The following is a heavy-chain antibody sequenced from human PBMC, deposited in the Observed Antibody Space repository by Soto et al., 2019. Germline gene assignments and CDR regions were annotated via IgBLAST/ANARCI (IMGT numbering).Heavy chain of an antibody. V-gene: IGHV3-7*05. J-gene: IGHJ6*02. CDR2: INQDGSDK. Sequence: EVQLVESGGDLVQPGGSLRLSCAASGFTFNNYWMSWVRQAPGKGLEWVVNINQDGSDKYYVDSVKGRFTISRDNAKNSVYLQMNSLRAEDTAVYYCARERGRVAGRCFYPGMDVWGQGTTVIVSS. CDR3: ARERGRVAGRCFYPGMDV. D-gene: IGHD3-16*01. CDR1: GFTFNNYW.